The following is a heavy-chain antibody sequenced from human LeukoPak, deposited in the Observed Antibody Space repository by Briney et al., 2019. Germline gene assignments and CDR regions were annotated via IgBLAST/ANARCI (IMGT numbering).Heavy chain of an antibody. CDR2: INPSGGST. D-gene: IGHD2-2*01. CDR1: GYRFTSYD. J-gene: IGHJ4*02. Sequence: GASVKVSCKASGYRFTSYDMHWVRQAPGQGLEWMGIINPSGGSTSYAQRFQGRVAMTRDTSTTTVYMVVNSLTSEDTAVYFCARDGPTAAPFDYWGQGTLVTVSS. CDR3: ARDGPTAAPFDY. V-gene: IGHV1-46*01.